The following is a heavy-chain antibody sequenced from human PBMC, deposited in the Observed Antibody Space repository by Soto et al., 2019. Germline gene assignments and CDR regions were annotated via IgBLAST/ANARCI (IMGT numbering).Heavy chain of an antibody. CDR1: GYTFTKYW. Sequence: LVQSGTEVKEPGASVKVSCKASGYTFTKYWIHWIRQAPGQGLEWMGIIKCKDGDISYTQKFQGRLTMTRDTSTSTVYTELGSLRKEDTAIYYCARGADGRVWSDAHYWGPGTLVTVS. V-gene: IGHV1-46*03. D-gene: IGHD6-19*01. J-gene: IGHJ4*02. CDR3: ARGADGRVWSDAHY. CDR2: IKCKDGDI.